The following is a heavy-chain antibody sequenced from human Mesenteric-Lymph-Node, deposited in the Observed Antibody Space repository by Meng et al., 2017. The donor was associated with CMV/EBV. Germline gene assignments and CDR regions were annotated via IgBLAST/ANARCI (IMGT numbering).Heavy chain of an antibody. Sequence: GESLKISCAASGFTFSSYWMHWVRQAPGKGLVWVSRISNDGRSTNYVDSVKGRFTISRDNAKNTLYLQMNSLRAEDTAVYYCATADTSVWSYYFAYWGQGTLVTVSS. V-gene: IGHV3-74*01. CDR3: ATADTSVWSYYFAY. CDR1: GFTFSSYW. D-gene: IGHD6-19*01. CDR2: ISNDGRST. J-gene: IGHJ4*02.